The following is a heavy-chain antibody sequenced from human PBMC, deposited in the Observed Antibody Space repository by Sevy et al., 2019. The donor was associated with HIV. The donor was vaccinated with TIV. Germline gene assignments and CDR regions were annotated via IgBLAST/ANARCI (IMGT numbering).Heavy chain of an antibody. CDR3: ARVGIFEGSESHFRFIDY. CDR1: GFTFSTYW. J-gene: IGHJ4*02. Sequence: GGSLRLSCAASGFTFSTYWMTWVRQAPGKGLEWVANINQDGSKKNYVDSMKGRSTISRDKAKNSLYVEMNSMRAEDTAVYYCARVGIFEGSESHFRFIDYWGQGILVTVSS. D-gene: IGHD3-10*01. V-gene: IGHV3-7*01. CDR2: INQDGSKK.